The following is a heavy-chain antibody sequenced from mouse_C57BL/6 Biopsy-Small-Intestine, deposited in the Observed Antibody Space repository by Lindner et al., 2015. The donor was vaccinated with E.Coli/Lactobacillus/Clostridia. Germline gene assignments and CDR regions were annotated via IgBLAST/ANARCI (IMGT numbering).Heavy chain of an antibody. J-gene: IGHJ2*01. CDR1: GYSFTDYY. CDR2: IYPYNGIS. Sequence: VQLQESGPELVKPGASVKISCKASGYSFTDYYMHWVKQSHGNVLDWIGFIYPYNGISSYNHKFKGKATLTVDKSSSTAYMELRSLTSEDSAVYYCARSEGSSGLFDYWGQGTTLTVSS. CDR3: ARSEGSSGLFDY. D-gene: IGHD3-2*02. V-gene: IGHV1-31*01.